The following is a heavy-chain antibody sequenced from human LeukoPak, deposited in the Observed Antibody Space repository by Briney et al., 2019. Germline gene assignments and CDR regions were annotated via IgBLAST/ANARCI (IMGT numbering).Heavy chain of an antibody. CDR1: GGTFSSYA. D-gene: IGHD3-10*01. Sequence: SVKVSCKASGGTFSSYAISWVRQAPGQGLEWMGGIIPIFGTANYAQKFQGRVTITADESTSTAYMELSSLRSEDTAIYYCAREGFYGSGNYHFWGQGTLVTVSS. J-gene: IGHJ4*02. V-gene: IGHV1-69*01. CDR2: IIPIFGTA. CDR3: AREGFYGSGNYHF.